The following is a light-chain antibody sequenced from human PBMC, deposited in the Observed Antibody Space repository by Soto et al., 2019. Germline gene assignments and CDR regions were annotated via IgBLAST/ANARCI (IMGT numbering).Light chain of an antibody. V-gene: IGLV1-40*01. CDR2: RNI. CDR3: QSYDISLKAYV. Sequence: QSVLTQPPSVSGAPGQRVTISCTGSSSNIGAGFDVHWYQQLPGTAPKLLIYRNINRPSGVPDRFSGSKSGTSASLAITGLQAEDEADYYCQSYDISLKAYVFGTATKVTVL. CDR1: SSNIGAGFD. J-gene: IGLJ1*01.